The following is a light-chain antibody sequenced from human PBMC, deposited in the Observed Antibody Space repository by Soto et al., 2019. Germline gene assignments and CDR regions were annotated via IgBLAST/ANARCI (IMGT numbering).Light chain of an antibody. J-gene: IGKJ3*01. CDR2: DAS. Sequence: AIQLTQSPSSLSASVGDRVTITCRASQGISSALAWYQQKTGKAPKLLIYDASSLESGVPSRFSGSGSGTDFTLTISSLQPEDFATYYCQQFNSYRCTFGPGTKVEIK. CDR1: QGISSA. V-gene: IGKV1-13*02. CDR3: QQFNSYRCT.